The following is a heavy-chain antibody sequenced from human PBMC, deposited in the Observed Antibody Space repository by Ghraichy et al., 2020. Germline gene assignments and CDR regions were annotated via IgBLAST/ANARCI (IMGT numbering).Heavy chain of an antibody. CDR1: GGSISSSSYY. D-gene: IGHD2-2*02. Sequence: SETLSLTCTVSGGSISSSSYYWGWIRQPPGKGLEWIGSIYYSGSTYYNPSLKSRVTISVDTSKNQFSLKLSSVTAADTAVYYCARQGGCSSTSCYNEGEFDYWGQGTLVTVSS. CDR3: ARQGGCSSTSCYNEGEFDY. CDR2: IYYSGST. J-gene: IGHJ4*02. V-gene: IGHV4-39*01.